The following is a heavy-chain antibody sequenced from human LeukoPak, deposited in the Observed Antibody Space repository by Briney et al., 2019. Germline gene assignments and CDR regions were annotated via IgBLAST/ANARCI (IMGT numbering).Heavy chain of an antibody. Sequence: GGSLRLSCAASGFTFSSYAMSWVRQAPGKGLEWVSAISGSGGSTYYADSVKGRFTISRDNSKNTLYLQMNSLRAEDTAVYYCTTRMATIRSRKFDYWGQGTLVTVSS. CDR1: GFTFSSYA. V-gene: IGHV3-23*01. D-gene: IGHD5-24*01. CDR2: ISGSGGST. CDR3: TTRMATIRSRKFDY. J-gene: IGHJ4*02.